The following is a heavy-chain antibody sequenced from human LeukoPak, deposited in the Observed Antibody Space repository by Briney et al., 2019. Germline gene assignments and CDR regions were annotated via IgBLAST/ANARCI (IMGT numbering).Heavy chain of an antibody. D-gene: IGHD2-2*01. V-gene: IGHV4-31*03. Sequence: SETLSLTCTVSGGSIGSGGYYWSWICQHPGKGLEWIGYIYYSGSTYYNPSLKSRVTISVDTSKNQFSLKLSSVTAADTAVYYCARARYQQRERSWFDPWGQGTLVTVSS. CDR1: GGSIGSGGYY. J-gene: IGHJ5*02. CDR3: ARARYQQRERSWFDP. CDR2: IYYSGST.